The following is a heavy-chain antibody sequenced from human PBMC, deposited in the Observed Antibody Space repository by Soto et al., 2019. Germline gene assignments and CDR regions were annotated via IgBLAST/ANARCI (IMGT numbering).Heavy chain of an antibody. Sequence: GGSLRLSCTGSGFPFGDFGMSWFRQAPGKGLEWLSFIRSKGYGGTTESAASVRGRFITSRDDSKSIAYLQMNSLKTEDTAVYYCASLTSWSQEYYYGMDVWGQGTTVTVSS. CDR3: ASLTSWSQEYYYGMDV. V-gene: IGHV3-49*03. CDR2: IRSKGYGGTT. D-gene: IGHD2-2*01. J-gene: IGHJ6*02. CDR1: GFPFGDFG.